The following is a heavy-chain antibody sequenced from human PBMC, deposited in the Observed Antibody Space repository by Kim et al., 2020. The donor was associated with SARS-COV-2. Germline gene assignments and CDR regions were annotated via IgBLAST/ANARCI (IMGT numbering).Heavy chain of an antibody. CDR1: DFTFSSYE. CDR2: ISSSGGNM. D-gene: IGHD5-18*01. CDR3: ARGLQGYSYGWHYLDY. J-gene: IGHJ4*02. Sequence: GGSLRLSCVGSDFTFSSYEMNWVRQAPGKGLEWISYISSSGGNMLYADSVKGRFTVSRDNVNNSLYLQMNSLRSEDTALYFCARGLQGYSYGWHYLDYWGAGSLVTV. V-gene: IGHV3-48*03.